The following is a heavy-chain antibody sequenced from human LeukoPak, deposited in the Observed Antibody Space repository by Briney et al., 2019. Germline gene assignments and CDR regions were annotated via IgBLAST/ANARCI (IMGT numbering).Heavy chain of an antibody. CDR1: GGSISSSSYY. CDR2: IYYSGST. J-gene: IGHJ4*02. V-gene: IGHV4-39*01. CDR3: ARRLPPWYFDY. Sequence: SETLSLTCTVSGGSISSSSYYWGWIRQPPGKGLEWIGSIYYSGSTYYSPSLKSRVTISVDTSKNQFSLKLSSVTAADTAVYYCARRLPPWYFDYWGQGTLVTVSS.